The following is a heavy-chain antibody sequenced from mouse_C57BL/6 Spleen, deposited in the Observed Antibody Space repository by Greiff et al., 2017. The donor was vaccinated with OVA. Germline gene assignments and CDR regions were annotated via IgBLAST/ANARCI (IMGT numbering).Heavy chain of an antibody. V-gene: IGHV1-69*01. CDR1: GYTFTSYW. CDR2: IDPSDSYT. CDR3: ARCDYGNSYYFDY. Sequence: VQLQQSGAELVMPGASVKLSCKASGYTFTSYWMHWVKQRPGQGLEWIGEIDPSDSYTNYNQKFKGKSTLTVDKSSSTAYMQLSSLTSEDSAVYYCARCDYGNSYYFDYWGQGTTLTVSS. D-gene: IGHD2-1*01. J-gene: IGHJ2*01.